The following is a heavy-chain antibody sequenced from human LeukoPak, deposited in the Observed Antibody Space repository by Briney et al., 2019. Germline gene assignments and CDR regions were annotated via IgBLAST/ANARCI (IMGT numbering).Heavy chain of an antibody. J-gene: IGHJ4*02. CDR3: ARGGYSFDY. CDR2: LHADGNEK. Sequence: SGGSLRLSCAASGFSFSRYAMNWVRQAPGKGLEWVARLHADGNEKYFVHSVKGRFTVSRDNAKNSLYLQMNSLRVEDTAVYYCARGGYSFDYLGQGTLVTVSS. CDR1: GFSFSRYA. D-gene: IGHD5-12*01. V-gene: IGHV3-7*01.